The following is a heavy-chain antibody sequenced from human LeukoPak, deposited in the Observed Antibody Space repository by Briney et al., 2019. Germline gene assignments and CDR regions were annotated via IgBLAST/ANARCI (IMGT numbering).Heavy chain of an antibody. CDR3: AKQLGYCSDGSCYFPY. CDR2: ISNNGGYT. CDR1: GFTFDDYT. J-gene: IGHJ4*02. V-gene: IGHV3-23*01. D-gene: IGHD2-15*01. Sequence: GGSLRLSCAASGFTFDDYTMHWVRQAPGKGLEWVSAISNNGGYTYYADSVQGRFTISRDNSKSTLCLQMNSLRAEDTAVYYCAKQLGYCSDGSCYFPYWGQGTLVTVSS.